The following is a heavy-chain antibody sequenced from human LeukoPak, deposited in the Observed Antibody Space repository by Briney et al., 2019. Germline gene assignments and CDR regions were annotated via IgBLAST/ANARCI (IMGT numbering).Heavy chain of an antibody. CDR2: INQNAGT. J-gene: IGHJ5*02. CDR1: GGSIRGYY. Sequence: TSETLSLTCAVSGGSIRGYYWSWVRQSPGKGLEWIGDINQNAGTDYNPSIKSRVTMSIDSSKSQISLDVTAATAADTAICYCARGRSRLSWLDPWGQGTLVTVSS. V-gene: IGHV4-34*01. D-gene: IGHD6-6*01. CDR3: ARGRSRLSWLDP.